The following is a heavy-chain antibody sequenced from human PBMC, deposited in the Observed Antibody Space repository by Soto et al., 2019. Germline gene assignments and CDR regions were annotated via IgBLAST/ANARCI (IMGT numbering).Heavy chain of an antibody. J-gene: IGHJ4*02. Sequence: ESGGGVVQPGRSLRLSCAASGFTFSSYGMHWVRQAPGKGLEWVAVIWYDGSNKYYADSVKGRFTISRDNSKNTLYLQMNSLRAEDTAVYYCARGGTGVVTPLDYWGQGTLVTVSS. CDR1: GFTFSSYG. V-gene: IGHV3-33*01. CDR3: ARGGTGVVTPLDY. D-gene: IGHD3-3*01. CDR2: IWYDGSNK.